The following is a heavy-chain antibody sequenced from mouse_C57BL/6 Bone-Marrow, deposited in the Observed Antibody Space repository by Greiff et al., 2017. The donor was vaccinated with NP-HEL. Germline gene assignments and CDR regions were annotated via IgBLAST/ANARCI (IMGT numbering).Heavy chain of an antibody. Sequence: EVMLVESGGGLVQPGGSLSLSCAASGFTFTDYYMSWVRQPPGKALEWLGFIRNKANGYTTEYSSSVKGRFTISRDNSQSILYLQMNALRAEDSATYDCARYGSGPNWYFDVWGRGTAITVTA. CDR3: ARYGSGPNWYFDV. CDR2: IRNKANGYTT. J-gene: IGHJ1*03. CDR1: GFTFTDYY. V-gene: IGHV7-3*01.